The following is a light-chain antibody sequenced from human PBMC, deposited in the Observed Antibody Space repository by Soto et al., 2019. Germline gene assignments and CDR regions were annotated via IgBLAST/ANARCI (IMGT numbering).Light chain of an antibody. J-gene: IGKJ2*01. Sequence: EIVMTQSPSTLSVSPGERATLSCRASQSVSSNLAWYQQKPGQAPRLLIYGASTRATGIPARFSGSGSGTEFTLPISSLQSADFAVYYCQQYNNWHPYTFGQGTKLEIK. CDR2: GAS. CDR3: QQYNNWHPYT. CDR1: QSVSSN. V-gene: IGKV3-15*01.